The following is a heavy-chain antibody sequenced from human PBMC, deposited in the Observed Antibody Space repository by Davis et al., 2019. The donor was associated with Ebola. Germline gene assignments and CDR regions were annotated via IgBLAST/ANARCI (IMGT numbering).Heavy chain of an antibody. CDR1: GGSVSSGTYY. CDR2: IHYSGST. J-gene: IGHJ4*02. CDR3: ARLEYYDSTGYFDD. Sequence: PGGSLRLSCTVSGGSVSSGTYYWSWIRQPPGKGLEWIGYIHYSGSTNYNPSLKSRVTMSVDMSNNQFSLKLTSVTAADTAVYYCARLEYYDSTGYFDDWGQGTLVIVSS. D-gene: IGHD3-22*01. V-gene: IGHV4-61*01.